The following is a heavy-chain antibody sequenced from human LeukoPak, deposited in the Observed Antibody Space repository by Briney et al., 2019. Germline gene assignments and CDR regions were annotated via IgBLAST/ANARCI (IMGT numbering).Heavy chain of an antibody. Sequence: SGGSLRLSCVASGFTVSSNYMTWVRQAPGKGLEWVSVIYSGGDTYYADSVKGRFTISRDNSKNTLYLQMSSLRADDTAVYFCARQGASYNNGYYYYHYMAAWGKGTTVTVSS. CDR1: GFTVSSNY. CDR2: IYSGGDT. CDR3: ARQGASYNNGYYYYHYMAA. D-gene: IGHD1-14*01. V-gene: IGHV3-53*01. J-gene: IGHJ6*03.